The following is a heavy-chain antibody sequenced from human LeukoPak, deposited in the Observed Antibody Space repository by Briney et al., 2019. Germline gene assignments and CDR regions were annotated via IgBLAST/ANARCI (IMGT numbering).Heavy chain of an antibody. Sequence: ASVTLSCTAFGYTFTSYYMHWVRQAPGQGLEWMGWINPHSGDTNYAHKFQGRVTMTRDTSISIAYMELSSLKSDDTAVYYCAREGGSSYGYAYHWGQGTLVSVSS. CDR2: INPHSGDT. D-gene: IGHD5-18*01. CDR3: AREGGSSYGYAYH. V-gene: IGHV1-2*07. J-gene: IGHJ5*02. CDR1: GYTFTSYY.